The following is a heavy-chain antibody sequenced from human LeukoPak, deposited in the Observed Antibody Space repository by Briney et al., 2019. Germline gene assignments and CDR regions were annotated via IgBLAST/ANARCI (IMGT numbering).Heavy chain of an antibody. CDR1: GFTFSSYA. CDR3: AKCACSGGSCYPLY. V-gene: IGHV3-23*01. Sequence: PGGSLRLSCAASGFTFSSYAMSWVRQAPGKGLEWVSAISGSGGSTYYADSVKGRFTISRDNSKNTLYLQLNSLRAEDTAVYHCAKCACSGGSCYPLYWRQGTLVTVSS. D-gene: IGHD2-15*01. J-gene: IGHJ4*02. CDR2: ISGSGGST.